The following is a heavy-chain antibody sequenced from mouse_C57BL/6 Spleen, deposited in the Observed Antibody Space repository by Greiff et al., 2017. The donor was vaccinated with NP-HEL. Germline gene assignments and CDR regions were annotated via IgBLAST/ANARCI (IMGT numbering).Heavy chain of an antibody. D-gene: IGHD2-4*01. V-gene: IGHV5-17*01. CDR1: GFTFSDYG. CDR2: ISSGSSTI. Sequence: EVMLVESGGGLVKPGGSLKLSCAASGFTFSDYGMHWVRQAPEKGLEWVAYISSGSSTIYYADTVKGRFTISRDNAKNTLFLQMTSLRSEDTAMYYCASGRLRQGAWFAYWGQGTLVTVSA. J-gene: IGHJ3*01. CDR3: ASGRLRQGAWFAY.